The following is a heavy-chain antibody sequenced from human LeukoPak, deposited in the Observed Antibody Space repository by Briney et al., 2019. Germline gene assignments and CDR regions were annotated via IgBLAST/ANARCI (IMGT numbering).Heavy chain of an antibody. CDR3: ARDLIDGDY. CDR2: ISGSSLST. J-gene: IGHJ4*02. V-gene: IGHV3-23*01. D-gene: IGHD2-21*01. Sequence: GGSLRLSCAASGLIFSNYAMNWVRQAPGKGLEWVSGISGSSLSTYYAESVKGRFTISRDNAKNSLYLQMNSLRAEDTAVYYCARDLIDGDYWGQGTLVTVSS. CDR1: GLIFSNYA.